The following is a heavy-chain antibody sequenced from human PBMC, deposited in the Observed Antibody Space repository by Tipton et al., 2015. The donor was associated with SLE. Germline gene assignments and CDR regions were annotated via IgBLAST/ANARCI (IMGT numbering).Heavy chain of an antibody. V-gene: IGHV4-4*07. D-gene: IGHD2-2*01. Sequence: TLSLTCTVSGGSISSHYWSWIRQPAGKGLEWIGRIYTSGSTYYNPSLKSRVTISVDTSKNQFSLNLSSVTAADTAVYYCARGYGYQLLWHRVDYWGQGTLVTVSS. J-gene: IGHJ4*02. CDR2: IYTSGST. CDR3: ARGYGYQLLWHRVDY. CDR1: GGSISSHY.